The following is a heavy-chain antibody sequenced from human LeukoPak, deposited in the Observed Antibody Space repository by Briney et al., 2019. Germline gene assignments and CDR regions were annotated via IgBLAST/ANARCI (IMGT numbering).Heavy chain of an antibody. Sequence: WETLSLTCAVSGYSISSGYYWGWIRQPPGKGVEWIGSIYRSGSTYYNPSLKRRVTISVDTSKNQFSLKLSSVTAADTAVYYCASQPGGPTPWGQGTLVTVSS. CDR3: ASQPGGPTP. D-gene: IGHD4-23*01. V-gene: IGHV4-38-2*01. CDR2: IYRSGST. J-gene: IGHJ5*02. CDR1: GYSISSGYY.